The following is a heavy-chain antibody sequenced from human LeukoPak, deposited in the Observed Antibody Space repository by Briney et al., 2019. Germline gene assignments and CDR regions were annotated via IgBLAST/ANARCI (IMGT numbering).Heavy chain of an antibody. CDR2: INPYNSNT. J-gene: IGHJ5*02. CDR1: GYTFTSYG. V-gene: IGHV1-18*01. Sequence: ASVTVSCKASGYTFTSYGITWLRQAPGQGLEWMGWINPYNSNTAYAQNLQGRVTMTTDTSTNTAYMELRTLGSDDTAVYYCVRDFTPPPCTSTNCLRGGWFDPWGQGTLVTVSS. CDR3: VRDFTPPPCTSTNCLRGGWFDP. D-gene: IGHD2-2*01.